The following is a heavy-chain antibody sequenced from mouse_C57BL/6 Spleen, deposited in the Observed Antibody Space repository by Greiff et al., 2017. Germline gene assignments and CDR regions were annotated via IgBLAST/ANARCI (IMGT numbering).Heavy chain of an antibody. J-gene: IGHJ3*01. D-gene: IGHD3-2*02. V-gene: IGHV1-26*01. Sequence: EVQLQQSGPELVKPGASVKISCKASGYTFTDYYMNWVKQSHGKSLEWIGDINPNNGGTSYNQKFKGKATLTVDKSSSTAYMELRSLTSEDSAVYYCAMQLRLRTGFAYWGQGTLVTVSA. CDR3: AMQLRLRTGFAY. CDR2: INPNNGGT. CDR1: GYTFTDYY.